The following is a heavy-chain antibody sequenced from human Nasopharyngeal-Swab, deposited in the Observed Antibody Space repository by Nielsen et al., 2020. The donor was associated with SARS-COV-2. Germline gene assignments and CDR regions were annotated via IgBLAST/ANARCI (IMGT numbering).Heavy chain of an antibody. CDR3: ARLTLGEGWGYYYYYGMDV. CDR2: MYYSGSP. D-gene: IGHD3-16*01. Sequence: SETLSLTCIVSSGSISSGDYYWSWIRQPPGRGLEWIGYMYYSGSPYYNPSLKSRVTISVDTSKNHFSLRLSSVTAADTAVYYCARLTLGEGWGYYYYYGMDVWGQGTTVTVSS. V-gene: IGHV4-30-4*01. CDR1: SGSISSGDYY. J-gene: IGHJ6*02.